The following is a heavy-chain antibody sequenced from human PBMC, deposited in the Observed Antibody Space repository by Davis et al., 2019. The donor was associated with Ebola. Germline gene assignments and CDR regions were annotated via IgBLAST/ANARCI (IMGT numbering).Heavy chain of an antibody. CDR3: AREGGRYYDSSGYVFDI. J-gene: IGHJ3*02. V-gene: IGHV1-46*01. D-gene: IGHD3-22*01. CDR2: INPITGGT. Sequence: ASVTVSCKASGYRFTSYDMHWVRQAPGQGLEWMGIINPITGGTSYAQNFQVRVNMTRDTSTSTVYMELSSLRSEDTAVYYCAREGGRYYDSSGYVFDIWGQGTMVKVSS. CDR1: GYRFTSYD.